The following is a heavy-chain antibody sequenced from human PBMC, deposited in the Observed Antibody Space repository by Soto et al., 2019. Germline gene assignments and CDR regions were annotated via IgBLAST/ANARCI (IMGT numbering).Heavy chain of an antibody. J-gene: IGHJ4*02. CDR1: VFTFNIYS. CDR2: ISGSGVST. D-gene: IGHD3-16*01. CDR3: EKRGRGEVDFDY. V-gene: IGHV3-23*01. Sequence: WVCXRLSCSSSVFTFNIYSMSLVRQAPGKGLEWVSTISGSGVSTYYADSVKGRFTFSRDNSKNTLYLQMNSLRAEDTAVYYCEKRGRGEVDFDYWGQGTLVTVSS.